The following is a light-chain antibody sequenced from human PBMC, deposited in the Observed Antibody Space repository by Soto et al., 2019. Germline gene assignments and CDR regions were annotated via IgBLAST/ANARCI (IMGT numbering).Light chain of an antibody. Sequence: LNQFPRTLSFMTGEKANLSFKASQRVSSYYFAWFQEMPGQAPRLIIYGISIRATGIPDRFSGSGSGTDFTLTISRLEPEDFAVYYCQERSNWPPTTFGQGKRLESK. CDR2: GIS. J-gene: IGKJ5*01. CDR3: QERSNWPPTT. CDR1: QRVSSYY. V-gene: IGKV3D-20*02.